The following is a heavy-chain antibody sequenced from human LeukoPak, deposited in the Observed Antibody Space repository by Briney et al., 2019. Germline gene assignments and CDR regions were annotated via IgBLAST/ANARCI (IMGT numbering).Heavy chain of an antibody. V-gene: IGHV4-59*12. J-gene: IGHJ6*02. D-gene: IGHD3-22*01. CDR2: IYYSGST. CDR1: GGSISSYY. CDR3: ARETYYYDSSGYFVNYYGMDV. Sequence: PSETLSLTCTVSGGSISSYYWSWIRQPPGKGLEWIGYIYYSGSTNYNPFLKSRATISVDTSKNQFSLKLSSVTAADTAVYYCARETYYYDSSGYFVNYYGMDVWGQGTTVTVSS.